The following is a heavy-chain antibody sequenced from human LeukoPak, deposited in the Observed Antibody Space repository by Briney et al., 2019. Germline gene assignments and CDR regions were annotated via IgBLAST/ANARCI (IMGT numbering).Heavy chain of an antibody. D-gene: IGHD7-27*01. CDR1: GGSFIGSH. CDR2: INHSGST. CDR3: ARLKWGNWFDP. J-gene: IGHJ5*02. V-gene: IGHV4-34*01. Sequence: SETLSLTCAVYGGSFIGSHWNWIRQPPGKGLEWIGDINHSGSTNYNPSLKSRVTISVDTSKNQFSLKLSSVTAADTAVYYCARLKWGNWFDPWGQGTLVTVSS.